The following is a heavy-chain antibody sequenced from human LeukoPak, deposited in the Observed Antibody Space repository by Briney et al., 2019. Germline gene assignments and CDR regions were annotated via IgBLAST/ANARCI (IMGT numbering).Heavy chain of an antibody. J-gene: IGHJ4*02. CDR1: GYTFTGYY. CDR3: ARVSYCTNGVCYLWSFDY. Sequence: ASVKVSCKASGYTFTGYYMHWVRQAPGQGLEWMGRINPNSGGTNYAQKFQGRVTMTRDTSISTAYMELSRLRPDDTAVYYCARVSYCTNGVCYLWSFDYWGQGTLVTVSS. CDR2: INPNSGGT. V-gene: IGHV1-2*06. D-gene: IGHD2-8*01.